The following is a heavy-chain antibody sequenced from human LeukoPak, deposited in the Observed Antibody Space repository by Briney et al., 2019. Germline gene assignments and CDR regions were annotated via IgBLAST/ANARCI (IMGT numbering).Heavy chain of an antibody. V-gene: IGHV3-74*01. D-gene: IGHD2-2*01. CDR3: AKGRGFSASCSDY. J-gene: IGHJ4*02. Sequence: GGSLRLSCAASGFTFSSYWMHWVRQTPGKGLVWVSRINSDGSSTRYADSVRGRFTISRDNSKNTLYLQMNNLRAEDTAVYYCAKGRGFSASCSDYWGQGTLVTVSS. CDR2: INSDGSST. CDR1: GFTFSSYW.